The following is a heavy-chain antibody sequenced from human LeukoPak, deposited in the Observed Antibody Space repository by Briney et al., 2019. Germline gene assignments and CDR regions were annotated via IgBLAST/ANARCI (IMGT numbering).Heavy chain of an antibody. CDR3: ARAVRYYDSSGYYWYLDY. CDR1: GGSVSRSIW. CDR2: IYPSGST. V-gene: IGHV4-4*02. J-gene: IGHJ4*02. Sequence: PSETLSLTCGVSGGSVSRSIWWNWVRQPPGKGLEWIGEIYPSGSTNYNPSLKSRVTISVDKSKNQFSLKLNSMTTADTAVYYCARAVRYYDSSGYYWYLDYWGQGTLVTVSS. D-gene: IGHD3-22*01.